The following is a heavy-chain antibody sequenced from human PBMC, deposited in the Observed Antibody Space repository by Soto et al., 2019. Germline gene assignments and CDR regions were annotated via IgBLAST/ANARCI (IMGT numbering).Heavy chain of an antibody. CDR1: GFTFSSFG. V-gene: IGHV3-30*18. Sequence: GGSLRLSCAASGFTFSSFGMHWVRQAPGKGLEWVALISYDGSNTYYADSVKGRFTISRDNSKNTLYVQMNSLRADDTAVYYCAKGVYSTDYYGMDVWGQGTTVTVSS. D-gene: IGHD6-13*01. CDR3: AKGVYSTDYYGMDV. J-gene: IGHJ6*02. CDR2: ISYDGSNT.